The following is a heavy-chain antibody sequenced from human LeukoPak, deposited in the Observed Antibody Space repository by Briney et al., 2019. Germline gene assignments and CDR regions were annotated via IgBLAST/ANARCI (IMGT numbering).Heavy chain of an antibody. CDR3: ARGLWFGHNWFDP. J-gene: IGHJ5*02. CDR1: GDSVSSNSAA. D-gene: IGHD3-10*01. V-gene: IGHV6-1*01. CDR2: TYYRSKWYN. Sequence: SQTLSLTCAISGDSVSSNSAAWNWIRQSPSRGLEWLGRTYYRSKWYNDYAVSVKSRITINPDTSKNQFSLKLSSVTAADTAVYYCARGLWFGHNWFDPWGQGTLVTVSS.